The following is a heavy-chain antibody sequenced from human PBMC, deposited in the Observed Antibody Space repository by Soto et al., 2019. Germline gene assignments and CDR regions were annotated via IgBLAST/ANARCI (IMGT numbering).Heavy chain of an antibody. CDR1: GYNFITYW. J-gene: IGHJ4*02. D-gene: IGHD6-19*01. CDR3: ARHQGTSRWPAPFDF. Sequence: GESLKISCKASGYNFITYWIAWVRQMPGKGLEWVGIMYPGASNIRYSPSFEGQVTVSADKSITTAYLQWSSLKASDTAMYYCARHQGTSRWPAPFDFWGQGTLVTVSS. V-gene: IGHV5-51*01. CDR2: MYPGASNI.